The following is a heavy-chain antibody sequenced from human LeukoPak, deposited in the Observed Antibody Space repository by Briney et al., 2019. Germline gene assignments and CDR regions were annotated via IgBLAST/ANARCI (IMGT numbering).Heavy chain of an antibody. Sequence: GGSLRLSCAASGFTFNRNAISWVRQAPGKGLEWVSTIGGSGDKTFYADSVKGRFTISRDNSKNMVHLQMNSLTGEDTALYYCLRRGDASSGWGDHDFWGQGALVTVSS. CDR3: LRRGDASSGWGDHDF. CDR2: IGGSGDKT. CDR1: GFTFNRNA. V-gene: IGHV3-23*01. J-gene: IGHJ4*02. D-gene: IGHD6-19*01.